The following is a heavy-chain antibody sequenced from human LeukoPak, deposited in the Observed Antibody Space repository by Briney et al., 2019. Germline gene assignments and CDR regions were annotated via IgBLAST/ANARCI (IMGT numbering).Heavy chain of an antibody. Sequence: GGSLRLSCTASGFTFGDYAMSWVRQAPGKGLDWVGFIRSKAYGGTTEYAASVKGRFTISRDDSKSIAYLQMNSLKTEDTAVYYCTRDFEVGQWLVYWYFDLWGRGTLVTVSS. V-gene: IGHV3-49*04. CDR2: IRSKAYGGTT. CDR3: TRDFEVGQWLVYWYFDL. J-gene: IGHJ2*01. D-gene: IGHD6-19*01. CDR1: GFTFGDYA.